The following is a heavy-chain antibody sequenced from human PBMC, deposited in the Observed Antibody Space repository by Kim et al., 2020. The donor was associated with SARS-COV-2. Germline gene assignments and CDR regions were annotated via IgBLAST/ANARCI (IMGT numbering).Heavy chain of an antibody. V-gene: IGHV3-11*05. J-gene: IGHJ6*02. Sequence: GGSLRLSCAASGFTFSDYYMSWIRQAPGKGLEWVSYISSSSSYTNYADSVKGRFTISRDNAKNSLYLQMNSLRAEDTAVYYCARDNIVVVPAAPRYYYYGMDVWGQGTTVTVSS. CDR2: ISSSSSYT. CDR3: ARDNIVVVPAAPRYYYYGMDV. D-gene: IGHD2-2*01. CDR1: GFTFSDYY.